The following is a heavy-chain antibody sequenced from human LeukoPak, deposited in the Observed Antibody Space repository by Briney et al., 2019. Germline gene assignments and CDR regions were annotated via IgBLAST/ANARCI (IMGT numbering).Heavy chain of an antibody. D-gene: IGHD5-18*01. CDR1: GGSISSSNW. V-gene: IGHV4-4*02. CDR2: IYHSGST. J-gene: IGHJ4*02. Sequence: SGTLSLTCAVSGGSISSSNWWSWVRQPPGKGLEWIGEIYHSGSTNYNPPLKSRVTISVDKSKNQFSLKLSSVTAADTAVYYCARDIDGYGYSFDYWGQGTLVTVSS. CDR3: ARDIDGYGYSFDY.